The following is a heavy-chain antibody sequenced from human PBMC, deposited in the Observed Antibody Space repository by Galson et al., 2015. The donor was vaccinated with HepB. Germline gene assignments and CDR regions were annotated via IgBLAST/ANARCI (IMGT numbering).Heavy chain of an antibody. CDR2: ISSSSSYT. Sequence: SLRLSCAASGFTFSGYYMSWIRQAPGKGLEWVSYISSSSSYTNYADSVKGRFPISRDNAKNSLYLQMNSLRAEDTAVYYCARGQIDISGYSRYYFDYWGQGTLVTVSS. J-gene: IGHJ4*02. CDR1: GFTFSGYY. CDR3: ARGQIDISGYSRYYFDY. D-gene: IGHD3-22*01. V-gene: IGHV3-11*06.